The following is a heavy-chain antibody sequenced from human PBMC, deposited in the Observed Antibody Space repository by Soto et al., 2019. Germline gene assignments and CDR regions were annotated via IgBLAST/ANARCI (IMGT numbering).Heavy chain of an antibody. D-gene: IGHD3-3*01. CDR1: GFTFSSYA. J-gene: IGHJ4*02. CDR2: ISGSGVGT. CDR3: ANLGQYYDFWSGTDLDFDY. Sequence: EVQLLESGGGLVQPGGSLRLSCAASGFTFSSYAMSWVRQAPGKGLEWVSAISGSGVGTYYADSVKGRFTISRDNSKNTLYLQMNSLRAEDTAVYYCANLGQYYDFWSGTDLDFDYWGQGTLVTVSS. V-gene: IGHV3-23*01.